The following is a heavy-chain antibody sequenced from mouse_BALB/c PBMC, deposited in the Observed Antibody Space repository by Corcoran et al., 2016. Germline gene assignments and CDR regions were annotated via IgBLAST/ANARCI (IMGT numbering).Heavy chain of an antibody. CDR1: RYTFTNYG. CDR2: INTYTGEP. CDR3: ARHGSSYYYAMDY. J-gene: IGHJ4*01. Sequence: QIQLVQSGPELKKPGETVKISCKASRYTFTNYGMNLVKQAPGKGLKWMGWINTYTGEPTYADDFKGRFAFSLESSASTAYLQINNLKNEDTATYFCARHGSSYYYAMDYWGQGTSVTVSS. D-gene: IGHD1-1*01. V-gene: IGHV9-3-1*01.